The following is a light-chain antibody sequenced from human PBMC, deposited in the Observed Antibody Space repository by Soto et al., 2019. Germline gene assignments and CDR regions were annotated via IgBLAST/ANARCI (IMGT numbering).Light chain of an antibody. J-gene: IGLJ1*01. V-gene: IGLV2-8*01. CDR2: EVS. CDR1: RSDVGGYNY. Sequence: QSALTQPPSASGSPGQSVTISCTGTRSDVGGYNYVSWYQQHPGKAPKLMIYEVSQRPSGVPDRFSGSKSGNTASLTVSGLQAEDEADYYCSSYAGSNLYVFGTGTKLTVL. CDR3: SSYAGSNLYV.